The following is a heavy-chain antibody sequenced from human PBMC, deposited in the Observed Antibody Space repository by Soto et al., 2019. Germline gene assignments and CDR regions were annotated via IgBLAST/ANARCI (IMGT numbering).Heavy chain of an antibody. CDR1: GGSISGSYYY. V-gene: IGHV4-39*01. CDR2: VFYTGFT. CDR3: ASSQKGYNWNYFDH. D-gene: IGHD1-20*01. Sequence: PSETLSLTCAVSGGSISGSYYYWGWLRQSPGRGPEWIGSVFYTGFTSYNPSLESRVSVSVDASKNQFSLKVSAVTAADTAVYYCASSQKGYNWNYFDHWGQGALVTVSS. J-gene: IGHJ4*02.